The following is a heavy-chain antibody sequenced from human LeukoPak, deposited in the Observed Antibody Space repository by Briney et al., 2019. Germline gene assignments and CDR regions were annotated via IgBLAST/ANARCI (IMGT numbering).Heavy chain of an antibody. CDR3: ARHPKYNTGFRYFHY. CDR2: IYPGDSDT. J-gene: IGHJ4*02. CDR1: GYSFSSYW. D-gene: IGHD1-1*01. Sequence: KVGESLQISCEGSGYSFSSYWIGWVRQLPGKGLAWMGVIYPGDSDTRYSPSFQGQVTISADKSINTAYLQWSSLKASDTAMYYCARHPKYNTGFRYFHYWGQGTLVTVSS. V-gene: IGHV5-51*01.